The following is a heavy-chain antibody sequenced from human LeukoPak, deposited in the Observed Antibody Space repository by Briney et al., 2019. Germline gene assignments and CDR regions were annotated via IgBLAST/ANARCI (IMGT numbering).Heavy chain of an antibody. V-gene: IGHV4-34*01. J-gene: IGHJ4*02. CDR1: GGSFSGYY. Sequence: SETLSLTCAVYGGSFSGYYWSWIRQPPGKGLEWIGSIYYSGSTYYNPSLKSRVTISVDTSKNQFSLKLSSVTAADTAVYYCARITVTTHFDYWGQGTLVTVSS. CDR2: IYYSGST. D-gene: IGHD4-17*01. CDR3: ARITVTTHFDY.